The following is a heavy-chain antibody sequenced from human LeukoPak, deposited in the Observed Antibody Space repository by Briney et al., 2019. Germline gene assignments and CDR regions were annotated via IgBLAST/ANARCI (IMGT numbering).Heavy chain of an antibody. D-gene: IGHD3-10*01. CDR3: ARDSGTSYFDY. Sequence: SETLSLTCTVSGGSISSYYWSWIRQPPGKGLEWIGYIYHSGSTNYNPSLKSRVTISVDTSKNQFSLKLSSVTAADTAVYYCARDSGTSYFDYWGQGTLVTVSS. V-gene: IGHV4-59*01. CDR2: IYHSGST. J-gene: IGHJ4*02. CDR1: GGSISSYY.